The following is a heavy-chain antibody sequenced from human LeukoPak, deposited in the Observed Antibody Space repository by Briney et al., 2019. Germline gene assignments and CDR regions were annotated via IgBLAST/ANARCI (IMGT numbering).Heavy chain of an antibody. D-gene: IGHD1-14*01. Sequence: GGSLRLSCRVTGFRFSTYWMSWVRQAPGKGLEWVANIKGDGSESFYMDSLRGRFSISRDNANNLLYLQLNSLRPEDTAVYYCARDWYRSYDYWGQGTVVTVSS. V-gene: IGHV3-7*01. J-gene: IGHJ4*02. CDR2: IKGDGSES. CDR1: GFRFSTYW. CDR3: ARDWYRSYDY.